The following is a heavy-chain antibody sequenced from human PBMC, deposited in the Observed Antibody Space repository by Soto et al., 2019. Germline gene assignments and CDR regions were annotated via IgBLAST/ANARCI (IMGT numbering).Heavy chain of an antibody. CDR1: GYTFTSYG. V-gene: IGHV1-18*01. D-gene: IGHD3-22*01. J-gene: IGHJ4*02. Sequence: ASVKVSCKASGYTFTSYGISWVRQAPGQGLEYMGWISAYSGNTNYAQNLQGRVTMTTDTSTSTAYMELRRLRSDDTAVYYCATSEGYYDSSGYTYDLWGQGTLVTVSS. CDR3: ATSEGYYDSSGYTYDL. CDR2: ISAYSGNT.